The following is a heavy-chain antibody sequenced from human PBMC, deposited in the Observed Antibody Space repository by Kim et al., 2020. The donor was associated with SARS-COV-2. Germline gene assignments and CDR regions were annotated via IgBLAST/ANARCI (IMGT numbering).Heavy chain of an antibody. CDR2: INAGNGYT. CDR1: GYTFTSYA. CDR3: AKDWEVRGITPDY. J-gene: IGHJ4*02. Sequence: ASVKVSCKASGYTFTSYAMHWLRQAPGQRLEWMGWINAGNGYTKYSQKFQGRLTITRDTSASTAYMELSSLTSEDTAVYYCAKDWEVRGITPDYWGQGTPVTGSP. V-gene: IGHV1-3*01. D-gene: IGHD3-10*01.